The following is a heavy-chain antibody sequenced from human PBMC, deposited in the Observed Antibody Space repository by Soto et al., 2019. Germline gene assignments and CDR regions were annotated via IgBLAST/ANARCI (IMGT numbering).Heavy chain of an antibody. J-gene: IGHJ6*02. Sequence: QVQLVQSGAEVKKPGASVKVSCKASGYTFTSYDINWVRQATGQGLEWMGWMNPNSGNTGYAQKFHERRTTTTKTTSITAYKKLSSMRTSDTAAYYCAAEKPAYGIDVWGQGTTVTVSS. CDR1: GYTFTSYD. V-gene: IGHV1-8*01. CDR2: MNPNSGNT. D-gene: IGHD2-2*01. CDR3: AAEKPAYGIDV.